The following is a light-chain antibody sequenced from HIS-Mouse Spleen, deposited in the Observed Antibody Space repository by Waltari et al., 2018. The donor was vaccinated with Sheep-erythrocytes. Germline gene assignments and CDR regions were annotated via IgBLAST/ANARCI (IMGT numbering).Light chain of an antibody. CDR3: QQYNSYPLT. Sequence: DIQLTQSPSFLSASVGDRVTLTCRASQGISSYLAWYQQKSGKAPKLLIYKAFSLESGVPSRFSGSGSGTEFTLTISSLQPDDFATYYCQQYNSYPLTFGGGTKVEIK. V-gene: IGKV1-9*01. J-gene: IGKJ4*01. CDR1: QGISSY. CDR2: KAF.